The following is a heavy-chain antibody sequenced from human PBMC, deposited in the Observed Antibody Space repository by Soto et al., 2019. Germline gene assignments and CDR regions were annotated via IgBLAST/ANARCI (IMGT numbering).Heavy chain of an antibody. CDR1: GYSFTSYW. D-gene: IGHD2-15*01. V-gene: IGHV5-10-1*01. J-gene: IGHJ4*02. Sequence: GESLKISCKGPGYSFTSYWISWVRQMPGKGLEWMGRIDPSDSYTNYSPSFQGHVTISADKSISTAYLQWSSLKASDTAMYYCARGLYCSGGSCYNFDYWGQGTLVTVSS. CDR3: ARGLYCSGGSCYNFDY. CDR2: IDPSDSYT.